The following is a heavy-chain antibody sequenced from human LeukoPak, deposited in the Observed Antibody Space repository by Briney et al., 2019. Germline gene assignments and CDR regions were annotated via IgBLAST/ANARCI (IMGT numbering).Heavy chain of an antibody. CDR1: GYTFTSYW. V-gene: IGHV5-51*01. J-gene: IGHJ4*02. Sequence: GESLQISCKGSGYTFTSYWIGWVRQMPGKGLEWMGIIYAGDSDTRYSPSFQGQVTISADKSISTAFLQWSSLKASDTAIYYCVRRLYSGTYSHYFDQWGQGTLVTVSS. CDR2: IYAGDSDT. CDR3: VRRLYSGTYSHYFDQ. D-gene: IGHD1-26*01.